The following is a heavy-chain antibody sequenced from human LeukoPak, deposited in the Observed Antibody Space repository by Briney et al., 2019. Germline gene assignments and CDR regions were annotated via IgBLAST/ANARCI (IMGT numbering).Heavy chain of an antibody. CDR1: GYTFRSYG. J-gene: IGHJ6*03. CDR3: ARAIGEVAPLRNYYYYVDV. D-gene: IGHD3-16*01. CDR2: ISAYNGNT. Sequence: AASVKVSCKASGYTFRSYGVSWVRQAPGQGLEWMGWISAYNGNTNYAQKFQGRVTITTDTSTSTASMEMRSLRSDDTAVYYCARAIGEVAPLRNYYYYVDVWGKGTTVTVSS. V-gene: IGHV1-18*01.